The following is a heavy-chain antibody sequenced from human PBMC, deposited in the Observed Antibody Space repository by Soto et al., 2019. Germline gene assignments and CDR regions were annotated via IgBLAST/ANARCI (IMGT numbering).Heavy chain of an antibody. V-gene: IGHV4-59*01. J-gene: IGHJ1*01. D-gene: IGHD5-12*01. CDR3: AREGRIYSGYDYQYFQH. Sequence: SETLSLTCTVSGGSISSYYWSWIRQPPGKGLEWIGYIYYSGSTNYNPSLKSRVTISVDTSKNQFSLKLSSVTAADTAVYYCAREGRIYSGYDYQYFQHWGQGTLVTVSS. CDR2: IYYSGST. CDR1: GGSISSYY.